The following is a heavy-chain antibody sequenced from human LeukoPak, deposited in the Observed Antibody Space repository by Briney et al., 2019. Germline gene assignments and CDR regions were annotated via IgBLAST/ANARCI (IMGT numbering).Heavy chain of an antibody. CDR3: ARVPYVWGSYRLRYLDY. CDR1: GYSISSGYY. J-gene: IGHJ4*02. Sequence: SETLSLTCTVSGYSISSGYYWGWIRQPPGKGLEWIGSIYHSGTTYYNPSLESRVTISVDASKNQFSLKLSSVTAADTAIYYCARVPYVWGSYRLRYLDYWGQGTLVTVSS. D-gene: IGHD3-16*02. CDR2: IYHSGTT. V-gene: IGHV4-38-2*02.